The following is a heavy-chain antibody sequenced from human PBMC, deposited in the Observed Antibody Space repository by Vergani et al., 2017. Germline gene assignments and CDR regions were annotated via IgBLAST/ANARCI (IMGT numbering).Heavy chain of an antibody. CDR2: ISTGGTP. V-gene: IGHV4-31*03. D-gene: IGHD2-8*01. CDR3: ARARLMALSFSFDP. J-gene: IGHJ5*02. Sequence: QMQESGPGLVKPSQTLSLTCTVSGASITYVSSYYWTWFRPHPGMAPEWIGYISTGGTPYYNPSLRSRVDISMDTSKDQFSLKLTSVTAADTAVYYCARARLMALSFSFDPWGQGILVTVSS. CDR1: GASITYVSSYY.